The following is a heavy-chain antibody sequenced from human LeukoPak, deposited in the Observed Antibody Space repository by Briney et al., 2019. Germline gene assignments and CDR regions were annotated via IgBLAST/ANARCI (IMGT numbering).Heavy chain of an antibody. D-gene: IGHD3-10*01. CDR2: IKDGERGT. CDR1: GFNFGTYW. J-gene: IGHJ4*02. V-gene: IGHV3-74*01. Sequence: GGSLRLSCVASGFNFGTYWMNWVRLAPGKGLVWVSHIKDGERGTDYADSVKGRFTVSRDSAKNTLYLQMNSLRVEDTGVFYCARDYYGSIDYWGQGTQVTVSS. CDR3: ARDYYGSIDY.